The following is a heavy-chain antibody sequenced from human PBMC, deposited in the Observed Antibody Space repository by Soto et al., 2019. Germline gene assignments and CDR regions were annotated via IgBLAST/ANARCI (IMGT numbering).Heavy chain of an antibody. Sequence: APVKVSCKASGYNFTSYGISWVRQAPGQGLEWMGWISAYNGNTNYAQKLQGRVTMTTDTSTSTAYLELRSLRSDVMAVYYCALECIESSGYLLDVFDMYGQGSMDTVSS. V-gene: IGHV1-18*03. CDR2: ISAYNGNT. D-gene: IGHD3-22*01. J-gene: IGHJ3*02. CDR3: ALECIESSGYLLDVFDM. CDR1: GYNFTSYG.